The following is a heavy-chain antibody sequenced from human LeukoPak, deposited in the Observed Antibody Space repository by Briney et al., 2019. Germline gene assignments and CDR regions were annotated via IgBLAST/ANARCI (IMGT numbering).Heavy chain of an antibody. CDR3: ARSLLRQWLVRRSFDY. Sequence: PGGSLRLSCAASGFTFDDYTMHWVRQAPGKGLEWVSLISWDVSSTYYADSVKGRFTISRENGKNSLYLHMNSLRAEDTAVYYCARSLLRQWLVRRSFDYWGQGTLVTVSS. V-gene: IGHV3-43*01. D-gene: IGHD6-19*01. J-gene: IGHJ4*02. CDR2: ISWDVSST. CDR1: GFTFDDYT.